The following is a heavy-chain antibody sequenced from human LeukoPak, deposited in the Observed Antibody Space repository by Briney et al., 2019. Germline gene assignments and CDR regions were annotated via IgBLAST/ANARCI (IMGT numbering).Heavy chain of an antibody. J-gene: IGHJ4*02. CDR3: ARDSLYGHIVATIAY. D-gene: IGHD5-12*01. CDR2: VSSSSSYI. V-gene: IGHV3-21*01. Sequence: GSLRLSCAASGFTFSSYSMNWVRQAPGKGLEWVSSVSSSSSYIYYADSVKGRFTISRDNSKNTLYLQMNSLRAEDTAMYYCARDSLYGHIVATIAYWGQGTLVTVSS. CDR1: GFTFSSYS.